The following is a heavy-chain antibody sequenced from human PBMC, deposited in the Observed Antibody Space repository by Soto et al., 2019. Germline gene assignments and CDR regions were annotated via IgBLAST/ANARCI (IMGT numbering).Heavy chain of an antibody. Sequence: GGSLRLSCAASGFTFSSYAMGWVRQAPGKGLEWVSAISGRGGSTYYADSVKGRFTISRDTSKNTAYLQMNSLRGDDTAVYYCATVLRIGARPSYFDYWGEGTLVTVSS. CDR1: GFTFSSYA. V-gene: IGHV3-23*01. D-gene: IGHD6-6*01. CDR3: ATVLRIGARPSYFDY. CDR2: ISGRGGST. J-gene: IGHJ4*02.